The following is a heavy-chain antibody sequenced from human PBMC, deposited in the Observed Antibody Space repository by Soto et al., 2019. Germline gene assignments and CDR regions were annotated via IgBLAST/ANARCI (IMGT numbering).Heavy chain of an antibody. D-gene: IGHD7-27*01. Sequence: LSLTCTVSGGSISSGGYYWSWIRQHPGKGLEWIGYIYYNGDTYYNLSLKSRVSISIDTSKNQFSLRLTSVTAADTAVYYCARSHRDNWGSPDYFDYWAQGTLVPVSS. CDR3: ARSHRDNWGSPDYFDY. CDR2: IYYNGDT. J-gene: IGHJ4*02. CDR1: GGSISSGGYY. V-gene: IGHV4-31*03.